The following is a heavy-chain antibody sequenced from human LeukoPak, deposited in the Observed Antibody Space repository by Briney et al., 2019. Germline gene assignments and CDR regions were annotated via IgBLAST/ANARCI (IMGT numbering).Heavy chain of an antibody. CDR1: GFTFSSYG. J-gene: IGHJ4*02. V-gene: IGHV3-23*01. CDR2: INTSGGST. CDR3: ATINFRPY. D-gene: IGHD1-1*01. Sequence: GGSLRLSCAASGFTFSSYGMSWVRQAPGKGLEWVSAINTSGGSTYYADSVKGRFTISRDNSKNTLYLQMNSLRAEDTAIYYCATINFRPYWGQGTLVTVSS.